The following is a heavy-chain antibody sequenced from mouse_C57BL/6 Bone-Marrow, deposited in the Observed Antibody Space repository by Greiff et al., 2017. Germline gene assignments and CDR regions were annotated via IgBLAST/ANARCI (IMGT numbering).Heavy chain of an antibody. CDR1: GYTFTSYC. CDR3: ARSRVLRRGYFDV. V-gene: IGHV1-72*01. J-gene: IGHJ1*03. Sequence: VQLQQPGAELVKPGASVKLSCKASGYTFTSYCMHWVKQTPGRGLEWIGRIDPNSGGTKYNEKFKGKATLTVDKPTSTAYMQLSSLTSEDSAVYYCARSRVLRRGYFDVWGTGTTLTVSS. D-gene: IGHD1-1*01. CDR2: IDPNSGGT.